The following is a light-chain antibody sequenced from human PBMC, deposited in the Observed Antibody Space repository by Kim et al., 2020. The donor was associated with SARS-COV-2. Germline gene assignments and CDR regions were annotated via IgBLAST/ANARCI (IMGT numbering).Light chain of an antibody. CDR2: YDS. CDR3: QVWDSSSDHRVV. V-gene: IGLV3-21*04. CDR1: SIGSKS. J-gene: IGLJ2*01. Sequence: SYELTQPPSVSVAPGKTARLSCGGNSIGSKSVHWYQQKSGQAPVLVISYDSDRPSGIPERFSGSNSVNTATLTISRVEAGDEADYYCQVWDSSSDHRVVFGGGTQLTVL.